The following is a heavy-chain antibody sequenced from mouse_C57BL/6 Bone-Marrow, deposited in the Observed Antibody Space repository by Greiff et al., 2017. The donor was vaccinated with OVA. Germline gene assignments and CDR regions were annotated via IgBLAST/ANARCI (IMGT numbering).Heavy chain of an antibody. CDR2: IHPNSGST. CDR1: GYTFTSYW. J-gene: IGHJ3*01. CDR3: ARYGNYTWFAY. V-gene: IGHV1-64*01. D-gene: IGHD2-1*01. Sequence: QVQLQQSGAELVKPGASVKLSCKASGYTFTSYWMHWVKQRPGQGLEWIGMIHPNSGSTNYNEKFKSKATLTVDKSSSTAYMQLSSLTSEDSAVYYCARYGNYTWFAYWGQGTLVTVSA.